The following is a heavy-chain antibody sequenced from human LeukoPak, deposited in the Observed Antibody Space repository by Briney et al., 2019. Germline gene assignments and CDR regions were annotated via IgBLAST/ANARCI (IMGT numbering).Heavy chain of an antibody. CDR1: GGSISSYY. Sequence: SETLSLTCSVSGGSISSYYWSWIRQPPGKGLDWIGYISYPGSTNYNPSLNSRVTISIDTSKNQFSLKLSSVTAADTAVYYCARGVGELLSYYYYYYMDVWGKGTTVTISS. CDR3: ARGVGELLSYYYYYYMDV. D-gene: IGHD3-10*01. J-gene: IGHJ6*03. V-gene: IGHV4-59*01. CDR2: ISYPGST.